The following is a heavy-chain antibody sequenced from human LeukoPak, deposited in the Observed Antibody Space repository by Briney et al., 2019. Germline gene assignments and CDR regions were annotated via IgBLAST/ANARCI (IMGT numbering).Heavy chain of an antibody. CDR1: GFTFSSYA. D-gene: IGHD1-1*01. Sequence: GGSLRLSCAASGFTFSSYAMSWVRQTPGKGLEWVSAISGSGGSTYYTDSVKGRFTISRDDSRNTLFLQMNSLRAEDTAVYYCAKAYWNEYYFDYWGQGTLVTVSS. CDR2: ISGSGGST. V-gene: IGHV3-23*01. J-gene: IGHJ4*02. CDR3: AKAYWNEYYFDY.